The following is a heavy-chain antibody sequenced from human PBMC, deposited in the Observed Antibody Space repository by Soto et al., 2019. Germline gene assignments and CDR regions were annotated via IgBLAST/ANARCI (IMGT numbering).Heavy chain of an antibody. Sequence: GGSLRLSCAASGFTFSSYSMNWVRQAPGKGLEWVSSIRSSSSYIYYADSVKGRFTISRDNAKNSLYLQMNSLRAEDTAVYYCARDNYEVDADYWGQGTLVTVSS. D-gene: IGHD2-15*01. J-gene: IGHJ4*02. CDR2: IRSSSSYI. CDR1: GFTFSSYS. CDR3: ARDNYEVDADY. V-gene: IGHV3-21*01.